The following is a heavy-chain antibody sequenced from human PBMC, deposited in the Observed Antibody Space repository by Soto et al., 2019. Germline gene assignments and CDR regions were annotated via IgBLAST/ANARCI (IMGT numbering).Heavy chain of an antibody. CDR2: IYHSGTT. Sequence: QVQLQESGPGLVKPSQTLSLTCTVSGGSISSGGYYWSWIRQHPGKGLEWIGYIYHSGTTYYNPSLNGRVTIPVATSKNQFSLKLTSVTAAGTAVYYCARVRGNQRLRWFGPWGQGTLVTVSS. CDR3: ARVRGNQRLRWFGP. D-gene: IGHD6-25*01. CDR1: GGSISSGGYY. V-gene: IGHV4-31*03. J-gene: IGHJ5*02.